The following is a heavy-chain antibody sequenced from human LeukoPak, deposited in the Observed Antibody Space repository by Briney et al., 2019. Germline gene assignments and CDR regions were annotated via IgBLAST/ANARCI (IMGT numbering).Heavy chain of an antibody. CDR2: MNPNSGNT. D-gene: IGHD3-10*01. J-gene: IGHJ6*02. Sequence: ASVKVSCKASGYTFTSYDFNWVRQASGQGLEWMGWMNPNSGNTGYAQKFQGRVTMTRNTSISTAYMEVSSLRSEDTAVYYCARGPPLWLGEPETKYGMDVWGQGTTVNVSS. CDR1: GYTFTSYD. V-gene: IGHV1-8*01. CDR3: ARGPPLWLGEPETKYGMDV.